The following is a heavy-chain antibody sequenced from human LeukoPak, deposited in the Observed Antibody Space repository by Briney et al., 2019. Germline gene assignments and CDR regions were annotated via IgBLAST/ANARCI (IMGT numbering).Heavy chain of an antibody. CDR2: IFHSGST. Sequence: SETLSLTCTVSGGSIGSSTYYWGWVRQPPGKGLEWIGSIFHSGSTYSNPSLKIRVTISVATNKNYLSLKLNSATAADAAVYYCAALLGGSSDYWGQGTLVTVSS. CDR3: AALLGGSSDY. D-gene: IGHD1-26*01. CDR1: GGSIGSSTYY. J-gene: IGHJ4*02. V-gene: IGHV4-39*07.